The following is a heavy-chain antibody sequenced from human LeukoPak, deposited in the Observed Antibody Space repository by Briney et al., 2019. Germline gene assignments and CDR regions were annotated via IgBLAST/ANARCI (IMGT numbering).Heavy chain of an antibody. CDR3: ARGRSVAVAVWSPPIDY. V-gene: IGHV1-2*02. CDR2: INPNSGGT. D-gene: IGHD6-19*01. J-gene: IGHJ4*02. Sequence: GASVKVSCKASGYTFTGYYMHWVRQAPGQGLEWMGWINPNSGGTNYAQKFQGRVTVTWDTSISTAYMELSRLTSDDTAVYYCARGRSVAVAVWSPPIDYWGQGTLVTVSS. CDR1: GYTFTGYY.